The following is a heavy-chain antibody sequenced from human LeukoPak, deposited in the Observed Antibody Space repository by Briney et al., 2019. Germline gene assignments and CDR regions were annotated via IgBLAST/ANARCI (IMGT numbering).Heavy chain of an antibody. V-gene: IGHV5-51*01. J-gene: IGHJ4*02. D-gene: IGHD6-19*01. Sequence: GESLKISCKTSGYDFSTYWIAWVRQMPGKGLEWMGIVYPGNSDIRYSPSFQGQVVISADNSVTTAYLQWSNLEASDTAIYYCARGRETRTSGWFKHWGQGTLVTVSS. CDR3: ARGRETRTSGWFKH. CDR2: VYPGNSDI. CDR1: GYDFSTYW.